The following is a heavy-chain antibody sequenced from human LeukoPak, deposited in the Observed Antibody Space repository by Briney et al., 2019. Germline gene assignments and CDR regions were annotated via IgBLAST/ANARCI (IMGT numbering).Heavy chain of an antibody. V-gene: IGHV4-59*01. CDR2: IYYTGST. Sequence: PSETLSLTCTASGGSINGYYWNWMRQPPGKGLEWIGYIYYTGSTNYNPSLKSRVTISLDTYKNQFSLKLSSVTAADTAVYYCARDRWFDTWGQGTLVTVSS. CDR1: GGSINGYY. J-gene: IGHJ5*02. CDR3: ARDRWFDT.